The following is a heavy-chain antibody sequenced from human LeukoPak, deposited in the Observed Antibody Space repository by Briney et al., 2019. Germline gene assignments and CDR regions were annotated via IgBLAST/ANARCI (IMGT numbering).Heavy chain of an antibody. CDR2: INPNSGGA. CDR1: GYTFTNYY. CDR3: ARVFAPCDSGGYYLKY. J-gene: IGHJ4*02. D-gene: IGHD3-22*01. V-gene: IGHV1-2*02. Sequence: ASMKVSCKASGYTFTNYYISWVRQAPGQGLEWMGWINPNSGGAIYTQKFQGRVTMTRDTSSNTAYMQLSRLAPDDAAVYYCARVFAPCDSGGYYLKYWGQGTLVTVSS.